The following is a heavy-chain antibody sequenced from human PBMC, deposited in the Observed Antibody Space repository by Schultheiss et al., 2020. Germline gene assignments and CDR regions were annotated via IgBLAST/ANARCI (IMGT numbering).Heavy chain of an antibody. CDR2: ISYDGSNK. D-gene: IGHD6-13*01. Sequence: GGSLRLSCAASGFTFSSYDMHWVRQAPGKGLEWVAVISYDGSNKYYADSVKGRFTISRDNSKNTLYLQMNSLRAEDTAVYYCAKPHQTQQLVLGYWGQGTLVTVSS. CDR3: AKPHQTQQLVLGY. V-gene: IGHV3-30*18. J-gene: IGHJ4*02. CDR1: GFTFSSYD.